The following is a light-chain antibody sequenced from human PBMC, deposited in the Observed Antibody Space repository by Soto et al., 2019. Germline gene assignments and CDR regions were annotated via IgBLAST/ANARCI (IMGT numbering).Light chain of an antibody. CDR3: QSYYSSMTGSV. J-gene: IGLJ1*01. CDR1: SSNIGAGYD. Sequence: QSVLTQPPSVSGSPGQTVTISCTGTSSNIGAGYDVHWYQRVPGTAPKLVLYSNTARPSGVPDRFSGSRSGSSASLAITGLQAEEEADYYCQSYYSSMTGSVFGTGTKVTVL. CDR2: SNT. V-gene: IGLV1-40*01.